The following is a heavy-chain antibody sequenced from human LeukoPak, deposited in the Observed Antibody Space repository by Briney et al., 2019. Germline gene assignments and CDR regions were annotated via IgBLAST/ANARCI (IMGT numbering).Heavy chain of an antibody. CDR1: GGSISSGSYY. D-gene: IGHD2-21*02. CDR2: IYTSGST. CDR3: ARVWDCGGDYYKTVFRYYFDY. V-gene: IGHV4-61*02. Sequence: SETLSLTCTVSGGSISSGSYYWSWIRQPAGKGLEWIGRIYTSGSTNYNPSLKSRDTKSVDTSKNQFSLKLSSVTAADTAVYYCARVWDCGGDYYKTVFRYYFDYWGQGTLVTVSS. J-gene: IGHJ4*02.